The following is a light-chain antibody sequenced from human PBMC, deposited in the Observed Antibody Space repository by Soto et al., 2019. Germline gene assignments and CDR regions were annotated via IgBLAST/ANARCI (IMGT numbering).Light chain of an antibody. V-gene: IGLV1-47*01. CDR2: RNN. Sequence: QAVVTQPPSASGTPGQRVTISCSGSSSNIGSNYVYWYQQLPGTAPKLLIYRNNQRPSGVPDRFSGSKSGTSASLAISGLRSEDEAGYYSAAWDDSLSGRSFGTGTKLTVL. J-gene: IGLJ1*01. CDR3: AAWDDSLSGRS. CDR1: SSNIGSNY.